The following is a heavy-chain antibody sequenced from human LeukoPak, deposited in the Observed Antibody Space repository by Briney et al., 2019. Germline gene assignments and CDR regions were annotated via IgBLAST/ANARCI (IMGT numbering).Heavy chain of an antibody. V-gene: IGHV1-69*13. D-gene: IGHD1-26*01. CDR3: ARHANPGAAVRHRHNWFDP. CDR2: IIPIFGTA. J-gene: IGHJ5*02. Sequence: SVKVSCKASGGTFSSYAISWVRQAPGQGLEWMGGIIPIFGTANYAQKFQGRVTITADESTSTAYMELSSLRSEDTAVYYCARHANPGAAVRHRHNWFDPWGQGTLVTVSS. CDR1: GGTFSSYA.